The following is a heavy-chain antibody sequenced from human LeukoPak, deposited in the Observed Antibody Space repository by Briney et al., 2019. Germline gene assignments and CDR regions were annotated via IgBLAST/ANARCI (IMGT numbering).Heavy chain of an antibody. J-gene: IGHJ5*02. CDR2: MNSNSGNT. D-gene: IGHD3-3*01. Sequence: ASVKVSCKASGYTFTSYDINWVRQATGQGLEWMGWMNSNSGNTGYAQKFQGRVTMTRNTSISTAYMGLSSLRSEDTAVYYCARGETIFGVVPQAYWFDPWGQGTLVTVSS. CDR3: ARGETIFGVVPQAYWFDP. V-gene: IGHV1-8*01. CDR1: GYTFTSYD.